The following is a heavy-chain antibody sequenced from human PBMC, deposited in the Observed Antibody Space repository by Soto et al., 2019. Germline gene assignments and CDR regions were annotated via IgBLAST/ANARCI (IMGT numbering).Heavy chain of an antibody. Sequence: EVQLVESGGGLIQPGGSLRLSCEASGFSFSDSGMNWVRRAPGKGLEWISYISSSSRTIYYAASVEGRFTVSRDNVKSSVHLQMNSLRGEDTCVYYGARTRMEWALYFDNWGRGTLVTVSS. CDR3: ARTRMEWALYFDN. D-gene: IGHD3-3*01. CDR2: ISSSSRTI. V-gene: IGHV3-48*01. J-gene: IGHJ4*02. CDR1: GFSFSDSG.